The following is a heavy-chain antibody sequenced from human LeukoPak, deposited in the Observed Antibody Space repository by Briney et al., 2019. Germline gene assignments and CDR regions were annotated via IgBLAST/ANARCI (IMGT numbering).Heavy chain of an antibody. CDR3: ARFDRDGYKAHPFDI. CDR2: IYHSGST. V-gene: IGHV4-30-2*01. D-gene: IGHD5-24*01. J-gene: IGHJ3*02. Sequence: SSETLSLTCAVSGGSISSGGYSWSWIRQPPGKGLEWIGYIYHSGSTYYNPSLKSRVTISVDRSKNQFSLKLSSVTAADTAVYYCARFDRDGYKAHPFDIWGQGTMVTVSS. CDR1: GGSISSGGYS.